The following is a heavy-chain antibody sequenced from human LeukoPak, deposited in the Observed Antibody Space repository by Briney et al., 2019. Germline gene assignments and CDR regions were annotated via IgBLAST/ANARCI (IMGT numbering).Heavy chain of an antibody. D-gene: IGHD3-22*01. CDR1: GFTFSSYA. CDR2: ISGSGGSI. J-gene: IGHJ3*02. CDR3: AKGVYYDSSAYNAFDI. Sequence: GGSLRLSCAASGFTFSSYAMSWVRQAPGKGLEWVPAISGSGGSIYYADSVKGRFIISRDNSKNTLYLQMNSLRAEDTAVYYCAKGVYYDSSAYNAFDIWGQGTMVTVSS. V-gene: IGHV3-23*01.